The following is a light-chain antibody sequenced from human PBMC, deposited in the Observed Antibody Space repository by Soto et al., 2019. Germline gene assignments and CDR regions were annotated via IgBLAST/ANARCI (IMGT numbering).Light chain of an antibody. CDR2: EVS. CDR1: SSDVGVYNH. J-gene: IGLJ1*01. CDR3: SSYTSTNTLL. V-gene: IGLV2-14*01. Sequence: QSVLTQPASVSGSPGQSITISCTGTSSDVGVYNHVSWYQQFPGKAPKLLIYEVSNRPSGVDNRFSGSKSGNTASLTISGLQTEDEADYYCSSYTSTNTLLFGPGTKLPVL.